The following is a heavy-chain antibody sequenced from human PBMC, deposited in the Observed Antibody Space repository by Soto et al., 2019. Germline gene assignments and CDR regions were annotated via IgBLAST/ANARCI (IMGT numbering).Heavy chain of an antibody. CDR2: IGTAGDT. V-gene: IGHV3-13*01. Sequence: PGGSLRLSCAASGFTFSSYDMHGVRQATGKGLEWVSAIGTAGDTYYPGSVKGRFTISRENAKNSLYLQMNSLRAGDTAVYYCARDHTVTIVVGGYYYYYYMDVWGKGTTVTVS. CDR1: GFTFSSYD. D-gene: IGHD4-17*01. J-gene: IGHJ6*03. CDR3: ARDHTVTIVVGGYYYYYYMDV.